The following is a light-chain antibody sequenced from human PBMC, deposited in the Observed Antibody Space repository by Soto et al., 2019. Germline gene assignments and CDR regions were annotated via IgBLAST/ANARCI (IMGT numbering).Light chain of an antibody. V-gene: IGKV3-20*01. J-gene: IGKJ1*01. CDR3: QQYGSSGT. Sequence: EVVITQAPATLSVSLGDRVTLPCRASQSVSSNLAWYQQKPGQGPRLLIYGASSRATGIPDRFSGSGSGTDFTLTISRLEPEDFAVYYCQQYGSSGTFGQGTKV. CDR2: GAS. CDR1: QSVSSN.